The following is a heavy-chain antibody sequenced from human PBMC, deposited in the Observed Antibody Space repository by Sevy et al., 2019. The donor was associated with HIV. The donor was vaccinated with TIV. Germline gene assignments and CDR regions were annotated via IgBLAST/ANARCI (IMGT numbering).Heavy chain of an antibody. D-gene: IGHD6-13*01. V-gene: IGHV1-24*01. CDR2: FDPEDGET. CDR3: ATEAPPAAGTEWWVGGYYYGMDV. CDR1: GYTLTELS. Sequence: ASVKVSCKVSGYTLTELSMHWVRQAPGKGLEWMGGFDPEDGETIYAQKFQGRVTMTEDTSTDTAYMELSSLRSEDTAVHYCATEAPPAAGTEWWVGGYYYGMDVWGQGTTVTVSS. J-gene: IGHJ6*02.